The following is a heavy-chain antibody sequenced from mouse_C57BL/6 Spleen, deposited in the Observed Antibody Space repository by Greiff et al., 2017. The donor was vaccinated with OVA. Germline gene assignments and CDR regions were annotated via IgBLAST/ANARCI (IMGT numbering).Heavy chain of an antibody. CDR1: GYTFTSYW. CDR2: IDPSDSYT. V-gene: IGHV1-50*01. D-gene: IGHD3-2*02. Sequence: QVQLQQPGAELVKPGASVKLSCKASGYTFTSYWMQWVKQRPGQGLEWIGEIDPSDSYTNYNQKFKGKATLTVDTSSSTAYMQLSSLTSEDSAGYYCARRSGYYAMDYWGQGTSVTVSS. CDR3: ARRSGYYAMDY. J-gene: IGHJ4*01.